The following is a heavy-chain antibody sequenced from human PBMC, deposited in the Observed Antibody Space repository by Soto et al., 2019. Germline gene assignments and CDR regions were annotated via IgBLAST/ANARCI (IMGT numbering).Heavy chain of an antibody. D-gene: IGHD3-3*01. V-gene: IGHV3-23*01. CDR2: ISGSGGST. J-gene: IGHJ4*02. Sequence: GSLRLSCAAPGFTFSSYAMSWVRQAPGKGLEWVSAISGSGGSTYYADAVKGRFTISRDNSKNTMYLQMSSLRAEDTAVYYCAKRNDFWSGYYTLDYWGQGTLVTVSS. CDR1: GFTFSSYA. CDR3: AKRNDFWSGYYTLDY.